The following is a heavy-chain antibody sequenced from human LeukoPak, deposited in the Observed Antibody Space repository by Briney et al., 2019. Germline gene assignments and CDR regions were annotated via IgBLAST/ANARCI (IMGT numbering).Heavy chain of an antibody. CDR3: ARLSGGSYHMDV. V-gene: IGHV4-59*08. CDR1: GGSISSYY. CDR2: IYYSGST. D-gene: IGHD3-10*01. J-gene: IGHJ6*03. Sequence: SETLSLTCTVSGGSISSYYWSWIRQPPGKGLEWIGYIYYSGSTNYNPSLKSRVTISVDTSKNQFSLKLSSVTAADTAVYYCARLSGGSYHMDVWGKGTTVTVSS.